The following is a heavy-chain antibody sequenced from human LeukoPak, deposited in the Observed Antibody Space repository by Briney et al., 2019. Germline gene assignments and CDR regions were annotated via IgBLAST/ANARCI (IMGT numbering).Heavy chain of an antibody. D-gene: IGHD3-22*01. CDR2: IYHSGST. V-gene: IGHV4-34*01. J-gene: IGHJ5*02. Sequence: SETLSLTCAVYGGSFSGYYWSWIRQPPGKGLEWIGEIYHSGSTNYNPSLRSRVTISVDKSKNQFSLKLSSVTAADTAVYYCARVRKSLFDSSGYYRWGQGTLVTVSS. CDR3: ARVRKSLFDSSGYYR. CDR1: GGSFSGYY.